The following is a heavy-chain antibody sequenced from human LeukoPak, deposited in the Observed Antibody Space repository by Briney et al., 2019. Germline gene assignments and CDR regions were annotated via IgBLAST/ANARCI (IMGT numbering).Heavy chain of an antibody. D-gene: IGHD6-13*01. CDR3: ARDKSSSWYDY. V-gene: IGHV3-33*01. Sequence: GRSLRLSCAASGFTFSNYGMHWVRQAPGKGLEWVALIWYDGSNKYYADSVKGRFTISRDNSKNTLYLQMNSLRGEDTAVYYCARDKSSSWYDYWGQGTLVTVSS. J-gene: IGHJ4*02. CDR1: GFTFSNYG. CDR2: IWYDGSNK.